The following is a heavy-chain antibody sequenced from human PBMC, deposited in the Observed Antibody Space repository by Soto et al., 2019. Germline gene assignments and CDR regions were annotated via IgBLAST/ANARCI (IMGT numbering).Heavy chain of an antibody. J-gene: IGHJ6*02. D-gene: IGHD3-10*01. CDR2: ISYDGSNK. CDR3: AKDPNMVRGVIKNYYYYGMDV. CDR1: GFTFSSYG. Sequence: SLRLSCAASGFTFSSYGMHWVRQAPGKGLEWVAVISYDGSNKYYADSVKGRFTISRDNSKNTLYLQMNSLRAEDTAVYYCAKDPNMVRGVIKNYYYYGMDVWGQGTTVTVS. V-gene: IGHV3-30*18.